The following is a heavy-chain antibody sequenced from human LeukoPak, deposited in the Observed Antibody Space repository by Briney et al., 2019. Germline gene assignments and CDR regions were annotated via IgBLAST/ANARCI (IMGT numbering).Heavy chain of an antibody. CDR1: GCTFTNYY. CDR2: INPSGGST. Sequence: ASVKVSCKASGCTFTNYYMHWVRQAPGQGLEWMGIINPSGGSTTYAQKFQGRVTMTRDTSTSTVYMELSGLRSEDTAVYYCARDLHIDGRPEGRDYWGQGTLVTVSS. J-gene: IGHJ4*02. CDR3: ARDLHIDGRPEGRDY. V-gene: IGHV1-46*01. D-gene: IGHD3-10*01.